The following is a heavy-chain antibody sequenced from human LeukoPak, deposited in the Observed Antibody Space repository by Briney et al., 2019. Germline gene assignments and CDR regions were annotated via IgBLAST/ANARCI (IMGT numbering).Heavy chain of an antibody. CDR2: ISYDGSNK. Sequence: PGGSLRLSCAASGFTFSSYGMHWVRQAPGKGLEWVAVISYDGSNKYYADSVKGRFTISRDNSKNTLYLQMNSLRAEDTAVYYCAKDEGQWLVLYYFDYWGQGTLVTVSS. J-gene: IGHJ4*02. D-gene: IGHD6-19*01. CDR3: AKDEGQWLVLYYFDY. V-gene: IGHV3-30*18. CDR1: GFTFSSYG.